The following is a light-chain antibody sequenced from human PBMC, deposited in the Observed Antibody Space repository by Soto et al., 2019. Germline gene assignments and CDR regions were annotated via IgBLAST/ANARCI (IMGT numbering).Light chain of an antibody. V-gene: IGLV2-8*01. J-gene: IGLJ1*01. CDR3: SSFAGTNNYV. CDR1: SSDVGGYNY. CDR2: EVY. Sequence: QSALTQPRSVSGSPGQSVTISCTGTSSDVGGYNYVSWYQQHPGKAPKFIIFEVYKRPSGVPDRFSGSKTGNTASLSVSGLQADDEADYYCSSFAGTNNYVFGPGTKVTVL.